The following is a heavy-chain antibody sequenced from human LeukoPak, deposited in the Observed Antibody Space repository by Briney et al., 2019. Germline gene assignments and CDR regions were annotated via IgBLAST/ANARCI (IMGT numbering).Heavy chain of an antibody. V-gene: IGHV4-38-2*02. J-gene: IGHJ2*01. CDR3: ARNEMATIHWYFDL. Sequence: SETLSLTCTVSGYSISSGYYWGWIRQPPGKGLEWIGSIYHSGSTYYNPSLKSRVTISVDTSKNQFSLKLSSVTAADTAVYYCARNEMATIHWYFDLWGRGTLVTVSS. CDR1: GYSISSGYY. CDR2: IYHSGST. D-gene: IGHD5-24*01.